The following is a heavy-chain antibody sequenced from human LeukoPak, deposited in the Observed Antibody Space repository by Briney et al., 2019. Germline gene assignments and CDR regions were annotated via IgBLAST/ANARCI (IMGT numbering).Heavy chain of an antibody. CDR2: IWYDGSNK. J-gene: IGHJ3*02. D-gene: IGHD3-22*01. Sequence: GGSLRLSCAASGFTFSSYGIHWVRQAPGKGLEWVAVIWYDGSNKYYADSVKGRFTISRDNSKNTLYLQMNSLRAEDTAVYYCARGAGGRRYDNSGYYYGDAFDIWGQGTMVTVSS. CDR3: ARGAGGRRYDNSGYYYGDAFDI. CDR1: GFTFSSYG. V-gene: IGHV3-33*01.